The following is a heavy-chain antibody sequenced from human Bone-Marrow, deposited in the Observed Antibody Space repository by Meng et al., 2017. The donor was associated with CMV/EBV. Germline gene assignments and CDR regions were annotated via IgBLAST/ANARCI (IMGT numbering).Heavy chain of an antibody. D-gene: IGHD6-13*01. CDR3: TGFVWGIGFDP. CDR1: GGSVSSGSYY. V-gene: IGHV4-61*01. J-gene: IGHJ5*02. CDR2: MHHSGKT. Sequence: GSLRLSCTVSGGSVSSGSYYWSWIRQPPGKGLEWIGEMHHSGKTNSNPSVRSRLTMSVDTSKSQVSLQLRSATAADTAVYYCTGFVWGIGFDPWGQGTLVTVSS.